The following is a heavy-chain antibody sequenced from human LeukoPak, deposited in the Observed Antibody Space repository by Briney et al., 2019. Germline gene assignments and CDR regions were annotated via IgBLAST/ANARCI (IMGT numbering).Heavy chain of an antibody. Sequence: SETLSLTCTVSGVSISSTSYYWGWIRQPPGKGLEWIGSIYYSGRTYYNPSLKSRVTTSVDTSKNQFSLRLSSVTAADTAVYYCARDRYYYDSSGYDPYFDYWGQGTLVTVSS. CDR3: ARDRYYYDSSGYDPYFDY. V-gene: IGHV4-39*02. CDR1: GVSISSTSYY. CDR2: IYYSGRT. D-gene: IGHD3-22*01. J-gene: IGHJ4*02.